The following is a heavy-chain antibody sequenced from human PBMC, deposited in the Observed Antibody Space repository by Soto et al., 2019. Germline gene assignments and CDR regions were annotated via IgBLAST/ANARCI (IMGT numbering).Heavy chain of an antibody. CDR2: INPRSGDT. V-gene: IGHV1-46*01. J-gene: IGHJ5*02. CDR1: GNTFTRFY. CDR3: ARVALSGGGWLDP. Sequence: QVQLVQSGAEVKKPGASVNVSCKASGNTFTRFYIHWVRQAPGQGLEWMGIINPRSGDTTYAEKFQRSITVTRDTSTSTVYMEMTSLRYEDTAIYYCARVALSGGGWLDPWGQGTLVTVSS. D-gene: IGHD1-26*01.